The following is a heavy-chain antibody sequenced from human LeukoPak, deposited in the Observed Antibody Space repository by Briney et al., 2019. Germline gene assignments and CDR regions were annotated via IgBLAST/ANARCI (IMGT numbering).Heavy chain of an antibody. J-gene: IGHJ4*02. CDR3: AKARAVYYDSSFDY. CDR2: ISGSGGST. V-gene: IGHV3-23*01. Sequence: GGSLRLSCAASGFTFSSYAMSWVRQAPGKGLEWVSAISGSGGSTYYADSVKGRFTISRDSSKNTLYLQMNSLRAEDTAVYYCAKARAVYYDSSFDYWGQGTLVTVSS. CDR1: GFTFSSYA. D-gene: IGHD3-22*01.